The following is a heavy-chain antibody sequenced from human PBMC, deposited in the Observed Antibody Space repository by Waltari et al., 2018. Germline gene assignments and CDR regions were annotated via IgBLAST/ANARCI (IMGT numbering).Heavy chain of an antibody. Sequence: QVQLLQSGAEVTKPGSSVTLSCKASGGPFSSYAISWARQSPGPGLEWMGGIIPIFGTANDAQKYQGRVTITADESTSTAYMELSSLRSEDTAVYYCARDRSAGTRAFDIWGQGTMVTVSS. CDR1: GGPFSSYA. CDR2: IIPIFGTA. D-gene: IGHD6-19*01. CDR3: ARDRSAGTRAFDI. V-gene: IGHV1-69*12. J-gene: IGHJ3*02.